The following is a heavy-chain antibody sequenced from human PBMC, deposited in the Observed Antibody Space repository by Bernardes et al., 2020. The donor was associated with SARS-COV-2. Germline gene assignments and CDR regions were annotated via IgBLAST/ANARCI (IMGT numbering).Heavy chain of an antibody. J-gene: IGHJ1*01. V-gene: IGHV4-59*13. CDR1: GDSFNNNY. Sequence: SETLSLTCSVSGDSFNNNYWSWIRQPQGRGLEWIGYIYSGGTTNYNPSLKSRVTISLDTSNNQFSLKLTSVTAADTAVYYCAKEGTSSWYNHWGQGTLVTVSS. CDR3: AKEGTSSWYNH. D-gene: IGHD6-13*01. CDR2: IYSGGTT.